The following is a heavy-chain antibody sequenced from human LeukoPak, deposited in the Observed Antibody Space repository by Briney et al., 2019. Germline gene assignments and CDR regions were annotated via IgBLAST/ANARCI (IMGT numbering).Heavy chain of an antibody. D-gene: IGHD4-17*01. CDR2: IYASGST. J-gene: IGHJ4*02. Sequence: SETLSLTCTVSGGSISSYYWSWIRQPAGKGLEWVGRIYASGSTNYNPSLKSRVTMSVDTSKNQFSLKLSSVTAADTAVYYCARESRYGDYVKYWGQGTLVTVSS. V-gene: IGHV4-4*07. CDR3: ARESRYGDYVKY. CDR1: GGSISSYY.